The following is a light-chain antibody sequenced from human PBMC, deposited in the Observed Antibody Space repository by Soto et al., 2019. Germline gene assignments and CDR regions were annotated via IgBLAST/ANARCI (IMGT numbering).Light chain of an antibody. CDR1: HNINEN. J-gene: IGKJ4*01. V-gene: IGKV3-15*01. CDR2: RTS. CDR3: QQYNNWPRAT. Sequence: IVMTQSPATLSVSPGERTTLSCRASHNINENLAGYQQKPGQAPRLLMFRTSTRATGFPPRFSGGGSGTEFNLPISSLQSEDFGIYYCQQYNNWPRATFGGGTRVEIK.